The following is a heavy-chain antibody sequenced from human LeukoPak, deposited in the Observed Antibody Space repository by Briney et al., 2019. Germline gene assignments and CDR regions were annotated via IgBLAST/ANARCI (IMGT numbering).Heavy chain of an antibody. CDR3: ARLYCSGGSCPQDY. Sequence: SGGSLRLSCAASGFSFSDNYMSWIRQAPGKGLEWVSYISSGSVTIYYADSVKGRFTISRDNAKNSLYLQMNSLRDEDTAVYYCARLYCSGGSCPQDYWGRGTLVTVSS. CDR1: GFSFSDNY. CDR2: ISSGSVTI. D-gene: IGHD2-15*01. J-gene: IGHJ4*02. V-gene: IGHV3-11*04.